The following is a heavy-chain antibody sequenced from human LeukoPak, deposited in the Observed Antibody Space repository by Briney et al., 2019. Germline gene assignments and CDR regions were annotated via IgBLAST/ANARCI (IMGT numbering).Heavy chain of an antibody. CDR1: GGSISSGSYY. CDR3: ARGAIAASDAFDI. V-gene: IGHV4-61*01. CDR2: IYYSGST. D-gene: IGHD2-15*01. Sequence: PSQTLSLTCTVSGGSISSGSYYWSWIRQPPGKGLEWIGYIYYSGSTNYNPSLKSRVTISVDTSKNQFSLKLSSVTAADTAVYYCARGAIAASDAFDIWGQGTMVTVSS. J-gene: IGHJ3*02.